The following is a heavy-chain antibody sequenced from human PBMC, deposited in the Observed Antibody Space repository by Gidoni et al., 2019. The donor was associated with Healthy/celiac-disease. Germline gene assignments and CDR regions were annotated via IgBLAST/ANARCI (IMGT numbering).Heavy chain of an antibody. CDR2: IWYDGSNK. Sequence: QVQLVESGGGVVQPGRSLRLSCAASGFTFSSYGMHWVRQAPGKGLEWVAVIWYDGSNKYYADSVKGRFTISRDNSKNTLYLQMNSLRAEDTAVYYCARSPRPYCSSTSCYNYYYYYMDVWGKGTTVTVSS. J-gene: IGHJ6*03. V-gene: IGHV3-33*01. CDR1: GFTFSSYG. D-gene: IGHD2-2*02. CDR3: ARSPRPYCSSTSCYNYYYYYMDV.